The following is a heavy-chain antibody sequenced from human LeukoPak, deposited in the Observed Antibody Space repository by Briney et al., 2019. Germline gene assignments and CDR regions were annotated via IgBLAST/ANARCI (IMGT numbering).Heavy chain of an antibody. Sequence: ASVKVSCKASGYTFTGYYMHWVRQAPGQGLEWMGWINPNSGGTNYAQNFQGRVTMTRDTSISTAYMELSRLRADDTAVYYCEREGGDCYNFAFDIWGQGTMVTVS. CDR1: GYTFTGYY. V-gene: IGHV1-2*02. J-gene: IGHJ3*02. CDR2: INPNSGGT. CDR3: EREGGDCYNFAFDI. D-gene: IGHD5-24*01.